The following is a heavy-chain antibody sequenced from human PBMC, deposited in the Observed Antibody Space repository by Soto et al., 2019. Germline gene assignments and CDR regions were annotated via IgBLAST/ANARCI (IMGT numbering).Heavy chain of an antibody. J-gene: IGHJ4*02. V-gene: IGHV4-4*07. CDR3: ARALSSASGLYFDY. D-gene: IGHD6-13*01. Sequence: SETLSLTCTVSGDSISSYYWSWIRQPAGKGMEWIGRIHTTENTNYNPSLRSRVTMSVDTSNNQFSLKLTSLTAADTAVYYCARALSSASGLYFDYWGQGALVPVPQ. CDR2: IHTTENT. CDR1: GDSISSYY.